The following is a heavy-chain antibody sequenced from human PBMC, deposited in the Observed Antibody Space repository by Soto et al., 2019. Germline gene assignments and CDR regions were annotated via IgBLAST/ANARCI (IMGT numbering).Heavy chain of an antibody. V-gene: IGHV4-39*07. Sequence: SEPLSLTCTVSGGSISSSSYYWGWIRQPPGKGLEWIGSIYYSGSTYYNPSLKSRVTISLDTSKNQFSLSLGSVTAADTAVYYCARALDYDVWGGRNWFDPWGQGTLVTVSS. CDR1: GGSISSSSYY. CDR2: IYYSGST. D-gene: IGHD3-3*01. CDR3: ARALDYDVWGGRNWFDP. J-gene: IGHJ5*02.